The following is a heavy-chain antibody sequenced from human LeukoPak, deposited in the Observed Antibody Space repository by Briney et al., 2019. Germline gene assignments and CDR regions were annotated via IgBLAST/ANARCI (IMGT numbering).Heavy chain of an antibody. Sequence: SETLSLTCTVSGGSISSSTYYWGWIRQPPGKGLERLGSIYYSGSTYYNPSLKSRVTIFVDTSKKQFSLKLSSVTAADTAVYYCSNIAAPGKWYFDLWGRGTLVTVSS. CDR2: IYYSGST. V-gene: IGHV4-39*01. J-gene: IGHJ2*01. CDR3: SNIAAPGKWYFDL. CDR1: GGSISSSTYY. D-gene: IGHD6-13*01.